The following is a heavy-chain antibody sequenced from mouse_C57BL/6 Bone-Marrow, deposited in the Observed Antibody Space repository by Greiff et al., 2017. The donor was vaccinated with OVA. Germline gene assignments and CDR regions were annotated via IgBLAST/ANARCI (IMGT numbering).Heavy chain of an antibody. CDR1: GISITTGNYR. D-gene: IGHD1-1*01. CDR2: IYYSGTI. CDR3: ARDGLITTVVATDWYFDV. Sequence: EVQVVESGPGLVKPSQTVFLTCTVTGISITTGNYRWSWIRQFPGNKLEWIGYIYYSGTITYNPSLTSRTTITRDTPKNQFFLEMNSLTAEDTATYYCARDGLITTVVATDWYFDVWGTGTTVTVSS. J-gene: IGHJ1*03. V-gene: IGHV3-5*01.